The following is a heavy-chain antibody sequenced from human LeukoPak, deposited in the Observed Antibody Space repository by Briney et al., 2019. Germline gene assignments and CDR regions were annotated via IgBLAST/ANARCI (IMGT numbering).Heavy chain of an antibody. CDR3: AKDPGTYYDILTDY. Sequence: RPGGSLRLSCAASGFTFDDYGMSWVRQAPGKGLEWVSAISGSGGSTYYADSVKGRFTISRDNSKNTLYLQMNSLRAEDTAVYYCAKDPGTYYDILTDYWGQGTLVTVSS. CDR2: ISGSGGST. J-gene: IGHJ4*02. D-gene: IGHD3-9*01. V-gene: IGHV3-23*01. CDR1: GFTFDDYG.